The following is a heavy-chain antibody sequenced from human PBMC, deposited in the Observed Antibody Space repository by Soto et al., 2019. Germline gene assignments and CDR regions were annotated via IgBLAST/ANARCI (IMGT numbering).Heavy chain of an antibody. CDR1: GYTFTDYY. J-gene: IGHJ3*02. Sequence: ASVKVSCKASGYTFTDYYIHWVRQAPGQGLEWMGWINPNSGGTNYAQKFQGWVTMTRDTSISTAYMELSRLRSDDTAVYYCAREASLKYYYDSSGFEDAFDIWGQGTMVTVPS. CDR3: AREASLKYYYDSSGFEDAFDI. CDR2: INPNSGGT. V-gene: IGHV1-2*04. D-gene: IGHD3-22*01.